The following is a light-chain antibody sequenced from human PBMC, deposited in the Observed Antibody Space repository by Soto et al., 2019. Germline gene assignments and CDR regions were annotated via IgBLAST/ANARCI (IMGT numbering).Light chain of an antibody. CDR3: QQYNSYS. CDR1: QTISSW. V-gene: IGKV1-5*03. Sequence: DIQMTQSPSTLSGSVGDRVTITCRASQTISSWLAWYQQKPGKAPKLLIYKASTLKSGVPSRFSGSGSGTDFTLTISSLQPEDFATYYCQQYNSYSFGQGTKVDI. CDR2: KAS. J-gene: IGKJ1*01.